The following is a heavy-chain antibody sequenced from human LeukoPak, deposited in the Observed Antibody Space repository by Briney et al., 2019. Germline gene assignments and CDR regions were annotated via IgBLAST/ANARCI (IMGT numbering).Heavy chain of an antibody. V-gene: IGHV4-34*01. CDR3: ARRPATVASPLDY. Sequence: SETLSLTCAVYGGSFSGYYWSWIRQPPGKGLEWIGEINHSGSTNHNPSLKSRVTISVDKSKNRFSLKVSSVTAADTVVYYCARRPATVASPLDYWGQGTLVTVSS. J-gene: IGHJ4*02. CDR1: GGSFSGYY. CDR2: INHSGST. D-gene: IGHD4-17*01.